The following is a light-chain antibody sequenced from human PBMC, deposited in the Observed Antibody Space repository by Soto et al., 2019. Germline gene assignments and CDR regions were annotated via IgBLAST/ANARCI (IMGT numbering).Light chain of an antibody. J-gene: IGKJ3*01. V-gene: IGKV3-20*01. Sequence: EIVLTQSPGTLSLSPGERATLSCRASQSVRSSYLAWYQQKPDQAPRLLIYGASTRATGIPDRFSGSGSGTDFSLTISRLEPEDFAVYYCQQYGSSLFTFGPGTKVDIK. CDR3: QQYGSSLFT. CDR2: GAS. CDR1: QSVRSSY.